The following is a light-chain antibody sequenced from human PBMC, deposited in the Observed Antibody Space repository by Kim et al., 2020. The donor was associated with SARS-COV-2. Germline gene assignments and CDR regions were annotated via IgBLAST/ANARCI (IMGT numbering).Light chain of an antibody. Sequence: AIRMTQSPSSFSASTVDRVTITCRASQGISSYLAWYQQKPGKAPKLLIYAASTLQSGVPSRFSGSGSGTDFTLTISCLQSEDFATYYCQQYYSYPHTFGQGTKLEI. CDR2: AAS. V-gene: IGKV1-8*01. CDR3: QQYYSYPHT. CDR1: QGISSY. J-gene: IGKJ2*01.